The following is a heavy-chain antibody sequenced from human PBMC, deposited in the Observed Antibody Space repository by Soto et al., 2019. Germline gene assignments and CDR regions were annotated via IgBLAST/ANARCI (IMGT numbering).Heavy chain of an antibody. D-gene: IGHD6-19*01. V-gene: IGHV3-23*01. J-gene: IGHJ4*02. CDR3: AKVGSGWYYFDY. Sequence: QAPGKGLEWVSGMGGSGASTYYADSVKGRFTISRDNSKNTLYLQMNSLRGEDTAIYYCAKVGSGWYYFDYWGQGTLVTAPQ. CDR2: MGGSGAST.